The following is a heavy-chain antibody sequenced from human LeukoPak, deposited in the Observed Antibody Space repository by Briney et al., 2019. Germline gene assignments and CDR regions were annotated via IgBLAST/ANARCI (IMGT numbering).Heavy chain of an antibody. CDR2: IRYDGSNK. Sequence: GGSLRLSCAASGFTFSSYGMHWVRQAPGKGLEWVAFIRYDGSNKYYADSVKGRFTISRDNSKNTLYLQMNSLRAEDTAVYYCAREPTMVRGVYGAFDIWGQGTMVTVSS. CDR3: AREPTMVRGVYGAFDI. V-gene: IGHV3-30*02. CDR1: GFTFSSYG. D-gene: IGHD3-10*01. J-gene: IGHJ3*02.